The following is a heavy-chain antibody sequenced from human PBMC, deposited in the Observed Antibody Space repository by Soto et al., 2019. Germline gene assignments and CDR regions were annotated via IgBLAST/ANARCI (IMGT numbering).Heavy chain of an antibody. D-gene: IGHD1-1*01. CDR2: VYGSDDK. Sequence: QITLQESGPTLVKPTQTLTLTCAFSGFSLTTSALAVGWIRQPPGKALEWLAIVYGSDDKFYSPSLRSRLTITKDNSKNQVVLTLTDMDPVDTGTYFCVRRNDPYYFDFWGQGTLVTVSS. CDR1: GFSLTTSALA. CDR3: VRRNDPYYFDF. V-gene: IGHV2-5*04. J-gene: IGHJ4*02.